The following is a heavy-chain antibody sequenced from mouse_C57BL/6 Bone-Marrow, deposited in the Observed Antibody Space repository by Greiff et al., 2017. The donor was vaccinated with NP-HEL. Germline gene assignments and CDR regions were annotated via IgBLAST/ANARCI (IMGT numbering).Heavy chain of an antibody. V-gene: IGHV10-1*01. D-gene: IGHD2-5*01. CDR2: IRSKSNNYAT. J-gene: IGHJ3*01. Sequence: EVKVVESGGGLVQPKGSLKLSCAASGFSFNTYAMNWVRQAPGKGLEWVARIRSKSNNYATYYADSVKDRFTISRDDSESMLYLQMNNLKTEDTAMYYCVRPAYDSNYVWFAYWGQGTLVTVSA. CDR3: VRPAYDSNYVWFAY. CDR1: GFSFNTYA.